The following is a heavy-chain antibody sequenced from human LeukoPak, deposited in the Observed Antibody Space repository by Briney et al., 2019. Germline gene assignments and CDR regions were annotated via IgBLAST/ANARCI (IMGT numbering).Heavy chain of an antibody. D-gene: IGHD2-15*01. V-gene: IGHV3-72*01. CDR1: GFTFSDHY. CDR2: ITSKPNSYTT. J-gene: IGHJ6*02. CDR3: AREPDCSGGSCYSLEARVRYYYYYYGMDV. Sequence: SGGSLRLSCAASGFTFSDHYMGWVRQAPGKGLEWVGRITSKPNSYTTEYAASVIGRFTISRDDSKNSLYLQMTSLKTEDTAVYYCAREPDCSGGSCYSLEARVRYYYYYYGMDVWGQGTTVTVSS.